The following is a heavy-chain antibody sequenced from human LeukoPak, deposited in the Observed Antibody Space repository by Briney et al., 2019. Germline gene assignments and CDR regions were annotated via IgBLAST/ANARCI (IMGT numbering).Heavy chain of an antibody. CDR3: ARDLGVAAYFDY. Sequence: PSQTLSLTCTVSGGSISSGGYYWSWIRQHPGKGLEWIGYIYYSGSTYYNPSLKSRVTISVDTSKNQFSLKLSSVAAADTAVYYCARDLGVAAYFDYWGQGTLVTVSS. D-gene: IGHD2-15*01. CDR1: GGSISSGGYY. V-gene: IGHV4-31*03. CDR2: IYYSGST. J-gene: IGHJ4*02.